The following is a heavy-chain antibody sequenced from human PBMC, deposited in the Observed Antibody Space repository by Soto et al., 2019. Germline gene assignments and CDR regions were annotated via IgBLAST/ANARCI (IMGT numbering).Heavy chain of an antibody. CDR2: ISSSSSYI. D-gene: IGHD6-6*01. CDR3: ARDGSIAARPRQFDP. CDR1: GFTFSSYS. Sequence: PGGSLRLSCAASGFTFSSYSINWVRQAPGKGLEWVSSISSSSSYIYYADSVKGRFTISRDNAKNSLYLQMNSLRAEDTAVYYCARDGSIAARPRQFDPWGQGALVTVSS. J-gene: IGHJ5*02. V-gene: IGHV3-21*01.